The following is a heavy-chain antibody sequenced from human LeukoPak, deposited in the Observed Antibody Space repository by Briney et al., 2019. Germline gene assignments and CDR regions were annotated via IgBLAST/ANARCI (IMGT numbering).Heavy chain of an antibody. CDR1: GGSISSYY. Sequence: SETLSLTCTVSGGSISSYYWSWIRQPPGKGLEWIGYIYYSGSTNYNPSLKSRVTISVDTSKNQFSLKLSSVTAADTAVYYCARNRNYYGSGDYFDYWGQGTLVTVSS. CDR3: ARNRNYYGSGDYFDY. V-gene: IGHV4-59*01. CDR2: IYYSGST. J-gene: IGHJ4*02. D-gene: IGHD3-10*01.